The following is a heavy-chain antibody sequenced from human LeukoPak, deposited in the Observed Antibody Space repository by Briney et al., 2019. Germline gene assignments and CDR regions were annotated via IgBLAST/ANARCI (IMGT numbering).Heavy chain of an antibody. J-gene: IGHJ4*02. Sequence: GGSLRLSCAASGFTFTTYGMDRLRQAPGKGLEWVSYLSGRSNSIYYAESVKGRFTISRDNAKNSLYLQMNSLRDEDTAVYYCARDFRYHDSSGYYSFDYWGQGTLVTVSS. V-gene: IGHV3-48*02. CDR2: LSGRSNSI. CDR1: GFTFTTYG. D-gene: IGHD3-22*01. CDR3: ARDFRYHDSSGYYSFDY.